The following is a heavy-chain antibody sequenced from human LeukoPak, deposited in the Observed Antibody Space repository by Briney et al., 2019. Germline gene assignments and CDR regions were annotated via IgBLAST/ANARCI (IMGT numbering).Heavy chain of an antibody. J-gene: IGHJ4*02. D-gene: IGHD3-22*01. CDR2: ISSSGSTI. V-gene: IGHV3-11*01. Sequence: GGSLRLSCAASGFTFRDYYMIWIRQAPGKGLEWVSYISSSGSTIYYADSVKGRFTISRDNAKNSLYLQMNSLRAEDTAVYYCARDRYYDSSGYFGYWGQGTLVTVSS. CDR3: ARDRYYDSSGYFGY. CDR1: GFTFRDYY.